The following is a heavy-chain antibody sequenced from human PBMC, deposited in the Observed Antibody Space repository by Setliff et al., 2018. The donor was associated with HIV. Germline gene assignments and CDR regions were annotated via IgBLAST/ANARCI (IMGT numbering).Heavy chain of an antibody. CDR1: GFSLSASGMC. CDR3: ARMISYSPYFDY. D-gene: IGHD1-26*01. CDR2: IDWDDDK. Sequence: ESGPTLVNPTQTLTLTCTFSGFSLSASGMCVSWIRQPPGKALEWLARIDWDDDKFYTTSLKTRLTISKDTSKNQVVLKMTNMDPVDTATYYCARMISYSPYFDYWGQGTPVTAPQ. J-gene: IGHJ4*02. V-gene: IGHV2-70*17.